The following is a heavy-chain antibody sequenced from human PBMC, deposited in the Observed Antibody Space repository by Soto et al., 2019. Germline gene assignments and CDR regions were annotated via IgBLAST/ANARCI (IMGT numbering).Heavy chain of an antibody. Sequence: PGGSLRLSCAASGFTFSSYAMSWVRQAPGKGLEWASAISGSGGSTYYADSVKGRFTISRDNSKNTLYLQMNSLRAEDTAVYYCAKEGGYCSSTSCYGRVYYWGQGTLVTVSS. D-gene: IGHD2-2*03. CDR2: ISGSGGST. CDR1: GFTFSSYA. CDR3: AKEGGYCSSTSCYGRVYY. V-gene: IGHV3-23*01. J-gene: IGHJ4*02.